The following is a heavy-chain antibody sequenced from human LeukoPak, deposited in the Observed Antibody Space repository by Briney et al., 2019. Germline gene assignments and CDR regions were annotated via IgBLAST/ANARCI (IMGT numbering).Heavy chain of an antibody. CDR3: ARKDIEVQYQGGFDY. CDR1: GFTFSSYW. CDR2: IRQDGSEK. J-gene: IGHJ4*02. Sequence: GGSLRLSCAASGFTFSSYWMSWVRQAPGKGLEWVANIRQDGSEKYYVDSVKGQFTISRDNAKNSLYLQMTSLRAEDTAVYYCARKDIEVQYQGGFDYWGQGTLVTVSS. D-gene: IGHD2-15*01. V-gene: IGHV3-7*01.